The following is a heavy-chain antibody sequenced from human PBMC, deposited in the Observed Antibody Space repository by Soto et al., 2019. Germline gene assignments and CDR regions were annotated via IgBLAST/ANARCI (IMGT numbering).Heavy chain of an antibody. V-gene: IGHV3-30*02. Sequence: GGSLRLSCVAPGVIFSGYGMHWVRQAPGKGLEWVAVIRFDGSNIYYADSVKGRFTISRDNSKNTLYLQMNSLRAEDTAVYYCAKEGGGDTVFFGYFDSGGKGALVTVSS. CDR1: GVIFSGYG. CDR3: AKEGGGDTVFFGYFDS. J-gene: IGHJ4*02. CDR2: IRFDGSNI. D-gene: IGHD3-16*01.